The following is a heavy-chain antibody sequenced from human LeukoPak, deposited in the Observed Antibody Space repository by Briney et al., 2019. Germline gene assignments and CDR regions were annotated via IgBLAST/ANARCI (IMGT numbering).Heavy chain of an antibody. CDR3: AKHSTSGYCSSTSCYEFDC. D-gene: IGHD2-2*01. V-gene: IGHV3-30*02. CDR1: GFKFNSYG. J-gene: IGHJ4*02. CDR2: IGYDGSNK. Sequence: PGGSLRLSCAASGFKFNSYGIHWVRQAPGKGLEWVAFIGYDGSNKYYADSVKGRFTISRDNSKNTLYLQMNSLRDEDTALYYCAKHSTSGYCSSTSCYEFDCWGQGTLVTVSS.